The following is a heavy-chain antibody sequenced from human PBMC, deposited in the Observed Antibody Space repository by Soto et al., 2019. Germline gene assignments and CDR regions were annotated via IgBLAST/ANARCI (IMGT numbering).Heavy chain of an antibody. CDR2: ISGSGGTT. J-gene: IGHJ4*02. V-gene: IGHV3-23*01. CDR1: GFTFSNYA. CDR3: AKNNMGYYLDY. Sequence: EVQVLESGGALVQPGGSLRLSCAASGFTFSNYARSWVRQAPGKGLEWASSISGSGGTTYYADSVKGRLTLSRDNSKNTLYLQMNSLRVEDTAVYYCAKNNMGYYLDYWGQGTLVTVSS. D-gene: IGHD3-10*01.